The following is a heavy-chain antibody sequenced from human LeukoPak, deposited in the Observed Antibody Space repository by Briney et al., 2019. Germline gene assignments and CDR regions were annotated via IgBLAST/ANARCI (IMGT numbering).Heavy chain of an antibody. CDR1: GFTFSSYG. CDR3: ARESTSYSVDP. Sequence: RGSLRLSCAASGFTFSSYGMHWVRQAPGKGLEWVAVIWYDGSNKYYADSVKGRFTISRDNSKNTLYLQMNSLRAEDTAVYYCARESTSYSVDPWGQGTLVTVSS. CDR2: IWYDGSNK. V-gene: IGHV3-33*01. J-gene: IGHJ5*02. D-gene: IGHD2-21*01.